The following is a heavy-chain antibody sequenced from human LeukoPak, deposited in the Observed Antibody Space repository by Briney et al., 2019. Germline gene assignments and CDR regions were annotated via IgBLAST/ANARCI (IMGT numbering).Heavy chain of an antibody. V-gene: IGHV3-21*01. CDR2: ISSSSSYI. D-gene: IGHD3-9*01. CDR1: GFTFSSYS. J-gene: IGHJ4*02. CDR3: ARKDDENYDILTGYPDY. Sequence: GGSLRLSCAASGFTFSSYSMNWVRQAPGKGLEWVSSISSSSSYIYYADSVKGRFTISRDNAKNSLYLQMNSLRAEDTAVYYCARKDDENYDILTGYPDYWGQGTLVTVSS.